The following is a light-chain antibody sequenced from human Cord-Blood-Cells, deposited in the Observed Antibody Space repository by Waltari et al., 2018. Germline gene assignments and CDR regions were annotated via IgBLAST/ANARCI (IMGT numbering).Light chain of an antibody. CDR2: YVS. CDR3: QVWDSSSDHYV. V-gene: IGLV3-21*04. J-gene: IGLJ1*01. Sequence: SYVLTQPPSVSVAPGKTARITCWGNNIGSKSVHWYQQKPGQAPVLVIYYVSDRPSGIPERFSGSNSGNTATLTSSRVEAGDEADYYCQVWDSSSDHYVFGTGTKVTVL. CDR1: NIGSKS.